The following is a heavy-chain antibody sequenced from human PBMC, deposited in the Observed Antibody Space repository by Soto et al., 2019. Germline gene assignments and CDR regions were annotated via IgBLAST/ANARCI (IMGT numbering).Heavy chain of an antibody. CDR1: GFTFRSYT. J-gene: IGHJ6*02. CDR3: ARDRGYDAHDYYYNAMDV. D-gene: IGHD2-15*01. CDR2: IRGFSPYT. V-gene: IGHV3-21*01. Sequence: VGSLRLSYVASGFTFRSYTMYWVRQAPGKGLEWVSAIRGFSPYTFYADSVKGRFTIARDNAKNPLYLQMNSLRAEDTAVYYCARDRGYDAHDYYYNAMDVWGQGTMVTVSS.